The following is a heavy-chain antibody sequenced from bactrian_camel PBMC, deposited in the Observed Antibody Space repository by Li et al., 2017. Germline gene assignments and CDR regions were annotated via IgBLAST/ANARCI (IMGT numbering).Heavy chain of an antibody. Sequence: HVQLVESGGGSVQPGGSLSLSCTTTAEALDSNSISWFRQAPGKGRKGIVGFYTDTGRTYYADSVKGRFTISQNNAKNILYLEMNSLKVDDTAVYTCAAEGALNGGICYGNPNYWGQGTQVTVS. CDR1: AEALDSNS. V-gene: IGHV3S1*01. CDR3: AAEGALNGGICYGNPNY. J-gene: IGHJ4*01. CDR2: FYTDTGRT. D-gene: IGHD2*01.